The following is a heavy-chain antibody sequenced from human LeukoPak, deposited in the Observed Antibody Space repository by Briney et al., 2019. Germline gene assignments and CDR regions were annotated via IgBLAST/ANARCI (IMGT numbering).Heavy chain of an antibody. CDR1: GGSISSGSYY. Sequence: SETLSLTCTVSGGSISSGSYYWSWIRQPAGKGLEWIGRIYTSGSTNYNPSLKSRVTISVDTSKNQFSLKLSSVTAADTAVYYCARDLWDSSGWTYYYYMDVWAKGPRSPSP. J-gene: IGHJ6*03. V-gene: IGHV4-61*02. D-gene: IGHD6-19*01. CDR3: ARDLWDSSGWTYYYYMDV. CDR2: IYTSGST.